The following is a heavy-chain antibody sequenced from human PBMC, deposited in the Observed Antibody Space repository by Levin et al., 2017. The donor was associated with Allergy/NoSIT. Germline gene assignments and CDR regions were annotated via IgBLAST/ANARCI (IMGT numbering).Heavy chain of an antibody. CDR1: GDSVSSNSAA. J-gene: IGHJ5*02. V-gene: IGHV6-1*01. CDR3: ARYQIGGEDYSGHWPLFHL. CDR2: TYYRSKWYN. D-gene: IGHD2-21*01. Sequence: SQTLSLTCAISGDSVSSNSAAWNWIRQSPSRGLEWLGKTYYRSKWYNDYAVSVRSRITINPDTSKNQFSLQLNSVTPEDTAVYYCARYQIGGEDYSGHWPLFHLWGQGTLVTVSS.